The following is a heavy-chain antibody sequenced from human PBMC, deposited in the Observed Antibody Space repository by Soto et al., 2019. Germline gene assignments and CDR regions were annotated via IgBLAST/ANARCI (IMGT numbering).Heavy chain of an antibody. CDR2: IWYDGSDK. Sequence: HPGGSLRLSCAASGFSFSSFGMHWVRQAPDKGLEWVALIWYDGSDKYYADPVKGRFTISRDNSKSTLFLQMTSLRAEDTAVYYCAKAKDSSSWYPVYFQHWGQGTLVTVSS. V-gene: IGHV3-33*03. J-gene: IGHJ1*01. CDR1: GFSFSSFG. CDR3: AKAKDSSSWYPVYFQH. D-gene: IGHD6-13*01.